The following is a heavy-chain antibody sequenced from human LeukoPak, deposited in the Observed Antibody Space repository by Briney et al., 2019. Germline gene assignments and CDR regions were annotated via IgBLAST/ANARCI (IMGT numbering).Heavy chain of an antibody. Sequence: GGSLRLSCAASGFTFSGYWMHWVRQAPGKGLVWVSRINSDGSYTSNADSVKGRFTISRDNAKNTLYLQMNSLRAEDTAVYYCARDRYLGTYDYWGQGTLVTVSS. CDR3: ARDRYLGTYDY. CDR1: GFTFSGYW. D-gene: IGHD7-27*01. V-gene: IGHV3-74*01. CDR2: INSDGSYT. J-gene: IGHJ4*02.